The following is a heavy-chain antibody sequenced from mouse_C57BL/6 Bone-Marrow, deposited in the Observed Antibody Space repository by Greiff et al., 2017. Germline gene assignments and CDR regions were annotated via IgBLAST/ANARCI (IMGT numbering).Heavy chain of an antibody. V-gene: IGHV1-47*01. CDR3: ARRNWALYYFDY. CDR1: GYTFTTYP. D-gene: IGHD4-1*01. Sequence: VQLVESGAELVKPGASVKMSCKASGYTFTTYPIEWMKQNHGKSLEWIGNFHPYNDDTKYNEKFKGKATLTVEKSSSTVYLELSRLTSDDSAVYYCARRNWALYYFDYWGQGTTLTVSS. CDR2: FHPYNDDT. J-gene: IGHJ2*01.